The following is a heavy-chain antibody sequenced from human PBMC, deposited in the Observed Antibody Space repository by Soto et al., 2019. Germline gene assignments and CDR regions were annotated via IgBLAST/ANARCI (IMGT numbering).Heavy chain of an antibody. V-gene: IGHV4-30-2*01. CDR3: ARDNGLFRNYCKA. CDR1: CGPISSGSYS. Sequence: SETLSLTCAVSCGPISSGSYSWTCIRQPPGKGLEWIGYAYHSGNTHYNPSLKSRVTISVDRSKNHFSLKLSSVTAADTAVYYCARDNGLFRNYCKAWGQRIRVTVSS. J-gene: IGHJ5*02. D-gene: IGHD2-8*01. CDR2: AYHSGNT.